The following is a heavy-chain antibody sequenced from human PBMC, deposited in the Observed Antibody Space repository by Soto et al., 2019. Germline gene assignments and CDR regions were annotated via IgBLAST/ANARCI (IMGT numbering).Heavy chain of an antibody. Sequence: SETLSLTCTVSGGSISSGGYYWSWIRQHPGKGLEWIGYIYYSGSTYYNPSLKSRVTISVDTSKNQFSLKLSSVTAADTAVYYCASAHRGYCSSTSCYDANYMDVWGKGTTVTVSS. V-gene: IGHV4-31*03. CDR3: ASAHRGYCSSTSCYDANYMDV. CDR1: GGSISSGGYY. D-gene: IGHD2-2*01. J-gene: IGHJ6*03. CDR2: IYYSGST.